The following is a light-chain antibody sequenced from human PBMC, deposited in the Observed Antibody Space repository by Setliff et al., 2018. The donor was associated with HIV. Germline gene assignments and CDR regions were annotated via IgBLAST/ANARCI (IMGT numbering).Light chain of an antibody. CDR2: EDN. V-gene: IGLV2-23*02. CDR1: SSNIGNYNL. J-gene: IGLJ2*01. CDR3: CSYAGRNTFHMI. Sequence: QSALTQPAAVSGSPGQSITISCTGSSSNIGNYNLVSWYQQVPGKAPRLMIFEDNKRPSGVSDRFSGSKSGYTASLTISGLQAGDEADYYCCSYAGRNTFHMIFDGGTKVTVL.